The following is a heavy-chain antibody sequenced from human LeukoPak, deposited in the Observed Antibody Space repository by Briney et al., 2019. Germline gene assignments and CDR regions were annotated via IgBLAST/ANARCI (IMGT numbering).Heavy chain of an antibody. D-gene: IGHD4-17*01. J-gene: IGHJ4*02. CDR2: ISYDGSNK. CDR1: GFTFSSYG. CDR3: ITVTTGTDFDY. Sequence: PGRSLRLSCAASGFTFSSYGMHWVRQAPGKGLEWVAVISYDGSNKYYADSVKGRFTISRDNSKNTLYLQMNSLRAEDTAVYYCITVTTGTDFDYWGQGTLVTVSS. V-gene: IGHV3-30*03.